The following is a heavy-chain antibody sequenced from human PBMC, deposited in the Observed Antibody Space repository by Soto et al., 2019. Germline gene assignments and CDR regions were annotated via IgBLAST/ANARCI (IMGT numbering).Heavy chain of an antibody. CDR2: INHSGST. V-gene: IGHV4-34*01. CDR1: GGSFSGYY. Sequence: SETLSLTCAVYGGSFSGYYWSWIRQSPGKGLEWIGEINHSGSTNYNPSLKSRVTISVDTSKNQFSLKLSSVTAADTAVYYCASGGGDLEWIRCLYCMDVLYQGTTLTVSS. J-gene: IGHJ6*02. D-gene: IGHD3-3*01. CDR3: ASGGGDLEWIRCLYCMDV.